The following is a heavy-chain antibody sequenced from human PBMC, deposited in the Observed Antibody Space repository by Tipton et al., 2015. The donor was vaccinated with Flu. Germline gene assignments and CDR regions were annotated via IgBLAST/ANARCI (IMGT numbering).Heavy chain of an antibody. CDR2: IYSGGST. V-gene: IGHV3-53*01. CDR3: ARVYSGYDGDAFDI. D-gene: IGHD5-12*01. Sequence: SLRLSCAASGFTFDDYGMSWVRQAPGKGLEWVSVIYSGGSTYYADSVKGRFTISRDNSKNTLYLQMNSLRAEDTAVYYCARVYSGYDGDAFDIWGQGTMVTVSS. CDR1: GFTFDDYG. J-gene: IGHJ3*02.